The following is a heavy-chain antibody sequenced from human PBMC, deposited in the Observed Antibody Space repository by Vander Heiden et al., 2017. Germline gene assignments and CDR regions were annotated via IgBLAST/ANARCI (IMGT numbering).Heavy chain of an antibody. J-gene: IGHJ2*01. Sequence: QITLKESGPTLVKPTQTLTLTCTFSGFSLMTSGVGVGWLRQPPGKAPEWLALIYWNDLKRYSPSLNNRLFITMDTSKDQVVLTMTNMDPLDTATYHCAYHYWFFHVWGRGTLITVSS. CDR1: GFSLMTSGVG. CDR2: IYWNDLK. V-gene: IGHV2-5*01. CDR3: AYHYWFFHV.